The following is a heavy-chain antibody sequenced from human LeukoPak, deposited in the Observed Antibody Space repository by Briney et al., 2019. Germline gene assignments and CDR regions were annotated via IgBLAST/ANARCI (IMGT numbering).Heavy chain of an antibody. D-gene: IGHD3-22*01. Sequence: GESLRLSCAASGFTFSSHAMSWVRQAPGKGLGWVASISGSGYSTYYADSVKGRFTISRDNSKNTLYLQMNSLRTEDTAVYYCARGGSYFDISGYYFYWGQGTPVSVSS. J-gene: IGHJ4*02. CDR2: ISGSGYST. V-gene: IGHV3-23*01. CDR3: ARGGSYFDISGYYFY. CDR1: GFTFSSHA.